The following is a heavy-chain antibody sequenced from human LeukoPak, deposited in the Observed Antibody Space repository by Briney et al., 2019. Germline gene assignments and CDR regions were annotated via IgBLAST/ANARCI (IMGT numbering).Heavy chain of an antibody. CDR2: IYYSGST. J-gene: IGHJ4*02. D-gene: IGHD5-24*01. CDR1: GDSISGNY. CDR3: ARLGDGDNLRYFDY. V-gene: IGHV4-59*08. Sequence: SETLSLTCTVSGDSISGNYWTWIRQPPGQGLEWIGYIYYSGSTNYNASLKSRVTISVDTSKNQFSLKLSSVTAADTAVYYCARLGDGDNLRYFDYWGQGTLVTASS.